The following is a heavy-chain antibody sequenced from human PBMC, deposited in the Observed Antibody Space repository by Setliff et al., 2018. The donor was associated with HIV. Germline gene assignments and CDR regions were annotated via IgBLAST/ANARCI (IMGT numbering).Heavy chain of an antibody. CDR2: ISGSGDST. D-gene: IGHD2-15*01. J-gene: IGHJ6*02. V-gene: IGHV3-23*01. Sequence: PGGSLRLSCAASGLTFSSYAMSWVRQAPGKGLEWVSAISGSGDSTYYADSVKGRFTISRDNSKNTLYLQMNSLRAEDTAVYYCAKDVCSGAYCYAYYYYGMDVWGQGTMVTSP. CDR1: GLTFSSYA. CDR3: AKDVCSGAYCYAYYYYGMDV.